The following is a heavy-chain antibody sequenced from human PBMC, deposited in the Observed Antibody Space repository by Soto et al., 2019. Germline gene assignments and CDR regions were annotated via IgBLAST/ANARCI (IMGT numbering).Heavy chain of an antibody. CDR3: ARGHSKPARIAVAGTHDNIGWFDP. Sequence: SETLSLTCAVSGGSISSGGYSWSWIRQPPGKGLEWIGEINHSGSTNYNPSLKSRVTISVDTSKNQFSLKLSSVTAADTAVYYCARGHSKPARIAVAGTHDNIGWFDPWGQGTLVTVSS. CDR2: INHSGST. V-gene: IGHV4-34*01. D-gene: IGHD6-19*01. J-gene: IGHJ5*02. CDR1: GGSISSGGYS.